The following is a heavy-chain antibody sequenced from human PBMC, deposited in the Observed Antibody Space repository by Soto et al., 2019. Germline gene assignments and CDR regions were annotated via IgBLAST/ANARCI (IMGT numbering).Heavy chain of an antibody. CDR2: ITSDGANK. CDR3: AKDLRGPSWFDP. Sequence: VRSLRLSCAASGFGFSNYAMTWVRQAPGKGLEWVSVITSDGANKYYADSVKGRFTISRDNSKNTLYLQMNSLRAEDTAVYYCAKDLRGPSWFDPWGQGTLVNVSS. J-gene: IGHJ5*02. D-gene: IGHD3-10*01. CDR1: GFGFSNYA. V-gene: IGHV3-30*04.